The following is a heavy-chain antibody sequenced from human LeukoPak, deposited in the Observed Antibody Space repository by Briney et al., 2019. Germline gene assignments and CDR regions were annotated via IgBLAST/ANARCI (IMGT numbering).Heavy chain of an antibody. Sequence: PSETLSLTCVVSGGSFSGYYWSWIRPSPEKGREWIGEMSHTGATNYNPSLKSRVTVSVDTSKKQFSLNLRSVTAADTAVYYCARGLHYNILTGGMDVWGQGTTVTVSS. D-gene: IGHD3-9*01. CDR2: MSHTGAT. CDR1: GGSFSGYY. V-gene: IGHV4-34*01. J-gene: IGHJ6*02. CDR3: ARGLHYNILTGGMDV.